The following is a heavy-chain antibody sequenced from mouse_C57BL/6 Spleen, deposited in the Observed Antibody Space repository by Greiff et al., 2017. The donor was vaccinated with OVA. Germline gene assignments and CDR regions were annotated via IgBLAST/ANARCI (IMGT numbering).Heavy chain of an antibody. CDR1: GYTFTDYY. D-gene: IGHD2-10*02. Sequence: QVHVKQSGAELVRPGASVKLSCKASGYTFTDYYINWVKQRPGQGLEWIARIYPGSGNTYYNEKFKGKATLTAEKSSSTAYMQLSSLTSEDSAVYFCARQGYGNFFDYWGQGTTLTVSS. CDR2: IYPGSGNT. CDR3: ARQGYGNFFDY. J-gene: IGHJ2*01. V-gene: IGHV1-76*01.